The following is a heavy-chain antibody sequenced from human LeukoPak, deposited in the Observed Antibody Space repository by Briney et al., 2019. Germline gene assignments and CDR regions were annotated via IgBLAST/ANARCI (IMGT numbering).Heavy chain of an antibody. J-gene: IGHJ4*02. V-gene: IGHV1-46*01. Sequence: VASVKVSCKASGYTFTSYYMHWVRQAPGHGLEWKGIINPSGGSTSYAQKFQGRVTITTDESTSTAYMELSSLRSEDTAVYYCARESGQSTLDYWGQGTLVTVSS. CDR3: ARESGQSTLDY. CDR1: GYTFTSYY. CDR2: INPSGGST.